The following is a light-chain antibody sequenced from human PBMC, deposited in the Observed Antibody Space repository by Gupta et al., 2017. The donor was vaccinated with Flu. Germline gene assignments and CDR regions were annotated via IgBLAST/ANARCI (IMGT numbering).Light chain of an antibody. CDR2: AAS. CDR3: LQHNNYPLT. V-gene: IGKV1-17*01. Sequence: GDRVTITCRASQGIRNDLGWYQQKPGKAPRPLIYAASSLQSGVPSRFSGGGSETEFTLIISSLQPEDFATYYCLQHNNYPLTFGHGTRLEIK. CDR1: QGIRND. J-gene: IGKJ5*01.